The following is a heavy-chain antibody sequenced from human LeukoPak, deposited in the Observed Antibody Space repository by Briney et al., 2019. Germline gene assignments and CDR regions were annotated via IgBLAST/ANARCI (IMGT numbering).Heavy chain of an antibody. D-gene: IGHD6-13*01. V-gene: IGHV4-59*12. CDR3: ARVCSSSWYDAFDI. CDR1: GGSIKDYR. CDR2: VYYSAST. Sequence: SETLSLTCSVSGGSIKDYRWSWIRQPPWKGLEYIGFVYYSASTNYNPSLKSRVTMSLDTSKNQFSLKLSSVTAADTAVYYCARVCSSSWYDAFDIWGQGTMVTVSS. J-gene: IGHJ3*02.